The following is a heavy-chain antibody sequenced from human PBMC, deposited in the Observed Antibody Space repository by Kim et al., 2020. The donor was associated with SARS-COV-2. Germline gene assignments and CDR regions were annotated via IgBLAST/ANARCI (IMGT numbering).Heavy chain of an antibody. D-gene: IGHD3-22*01. V-gene: IGHV3-48*04. CDR1: GFPLTSHS. Sequence: GGSLRLSCKVSGFPLTSHSMTWVRQTPGKGLEWLAFISSSSSTTYYADTVKGRFTISSDNAIHLQMNSLRAEDTGVYFCARGYYYDNSGYYFFDLWGQGSLVTVSS. J-gene: IGHJ4*02. CDR3: ARGYYYDNSGYYFFDL. CDR2: ISSSSSTT.